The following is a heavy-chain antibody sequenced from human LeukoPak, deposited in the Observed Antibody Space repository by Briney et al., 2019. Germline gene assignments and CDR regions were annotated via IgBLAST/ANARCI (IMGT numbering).Heavy chain of an antibody. CDR1: GGSISSYY. V-gene: IGHV4-59*08. Sequence: SETLSLTCTVSGGSISSYYWSWIRQPPGKGLEWIGYIYYSGSTNYNPSLKSRVTISVDTSKNQFSLKLSSVTAADTAVYYCARHPVGFGELFGDDIWGQGTMVTVFS. J-gene: IGHJ3*02. CDR3: ARHPVGFGELFGDDI. CDR2: IYYSGST. D-gene: IGHD3-10*01.